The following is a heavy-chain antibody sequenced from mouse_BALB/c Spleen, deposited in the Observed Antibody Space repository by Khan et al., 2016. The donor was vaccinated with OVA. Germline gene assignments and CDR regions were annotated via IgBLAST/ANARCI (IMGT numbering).Heavy chain of an antibody. CDR3: TRAGWDVFAY. D-gene: IGHD4-1*01. V-gene: IGHV1-77*01. CDR1: GYTFTDYV. CDR2: IYPGSDST. J-gene: IGHJ3*01. Sequence: QVQLQQSGPELVKPGASVKMSCKASGYTFTDYVMNWVKQRNGQGLEWIGQIYPGSDSTYYNENFKGKATLTADRSSSTAYMQLSNLTSEDSAVYFCTRAGWDVFAYWGPGTLVTVSA.